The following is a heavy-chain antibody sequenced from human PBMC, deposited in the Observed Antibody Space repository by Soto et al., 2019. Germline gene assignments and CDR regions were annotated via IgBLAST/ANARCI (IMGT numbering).Heavy chain of an antibody. D-gene: IGHD4-17*01. Sequence: QVQLVQSGAEVKKPGASVKVSCKASGYTFTSYAMHWVRQAPGQRLEWMGWINAGNGNTKYSQKFQGRVTITRDTSANTAYIEVSRLRSEDTAVYYCARTVGYYYGMDVWGQGTTVTVSS. CDR1: GYTFTSYA. J-gene: IGHJ6*02. CDR2: INAGNGNT. V-gene: IGHV1-3*01. CDR3: ARTVGYYYGMDV.